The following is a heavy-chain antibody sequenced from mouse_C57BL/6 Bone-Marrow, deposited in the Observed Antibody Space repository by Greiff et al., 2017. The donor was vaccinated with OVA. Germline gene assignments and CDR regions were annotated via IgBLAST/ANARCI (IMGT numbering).Heavy chain of an antibody. Sequence: DVKLVESGGGLVQSGRSLRLSCATSGFTFSDFYMEWVRQAPGKGLEWIAASSNNANDYTTEYSASVKGRFIVDRDTSPSNIYLQMIALGAEDTAIYYCAGGALDWYFDVWGTGTTVTVSS. CDR1: GFTFSDFY. CDR2: SSNNANDYTT. V-gene: IGHV7-1*01. J-gene: IGHJ1*03. CDR3: AGGALDWYFDV.